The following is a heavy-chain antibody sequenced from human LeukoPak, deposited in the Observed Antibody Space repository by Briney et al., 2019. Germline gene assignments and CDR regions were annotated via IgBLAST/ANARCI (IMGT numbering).Heavy chain of an antibody. CDR3: ARIGMENFYDL. Sequence: GGSVTLSCAGSGFTFRGFSMHCARQAPGEGLEYVSAINGNGDTTYYADSVKGRFSISRDNSKNTLYLQMGNVRGEDMALYFCARIGMENFYDLWGQGTLVTVSA. V-gene: IGHV3-64*02. J-gene: IGHJ5*02. CDR1: GFTFRGFS. D-gene: IGHD1-7*01. CDR2: INGNGDTT.